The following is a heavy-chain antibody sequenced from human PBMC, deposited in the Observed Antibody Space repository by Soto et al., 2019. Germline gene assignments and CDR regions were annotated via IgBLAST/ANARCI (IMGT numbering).Heavy chain of an antibody. D-gene: IGHD6-13*01. J-gene: IGHJ5*02. CDR3: TRDASRDSSARGWFDP. CDR2: ISSNSAYI. CDR1: GFSFSSFT. Sequence: KPGGSLRLSCEASGFSFSSFTMNWVRQAPGKGLEWVSTISSNSAYIYYTDALRGRFTISRDNAKNSLHLQMNSLRAEDTAVYYCTRDASRDSSARGWFDPWGPGTLVTVSS. V-gene: IGHV3-21*01.